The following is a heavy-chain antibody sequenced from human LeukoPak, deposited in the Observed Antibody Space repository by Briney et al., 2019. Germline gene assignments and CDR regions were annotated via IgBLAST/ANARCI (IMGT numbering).Heavy chain of an antibody. CDR1: GGSISSYY. D-gene: IGHD3-10*01. CDR2: IYYSGST. J-gene: IGHJ4*02. V-gene: IGHV4-59*01. Sequence: MTSETLSLTCTVSGGSISSYYWSWIRQPPGKGLEWIGYIYYSGSTNYNPSLKSRVTISVDTSKNQFSLKLSSVTAADTAVYYCARSSPYGSGSYYFDYWGQGTLVTVSS. CDR3: ARSSPYGSGSYYFDY.